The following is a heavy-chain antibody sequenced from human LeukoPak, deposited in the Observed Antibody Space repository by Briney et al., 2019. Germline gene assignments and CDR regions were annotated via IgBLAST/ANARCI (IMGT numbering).Heavy chain of an antibody. CDR3: AGQIPERDTAQTGRDDYYYMDV. CDR2: IYYSGST. V-gene: IGHV4-59*01. J-gene: IGHJ6*03. CDR1: GGSISSYY. Sequence: SETLSLTCTVSGGSISSYYWSWIRQPPGKGLEWIGYIYYSGSTNYNPSLKSRVTISVDTSKNQFSLKLSSVTAADTAVYYCAGQIPERDTAQTGRDDYYYMDVWGKGTTVTVSS. D-gene: IGHD5-18*01.